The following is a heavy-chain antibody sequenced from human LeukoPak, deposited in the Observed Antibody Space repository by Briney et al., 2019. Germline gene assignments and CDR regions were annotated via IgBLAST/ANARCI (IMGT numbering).Heavy chain of an antibody. V-gene: IGHV1-2*02. CDR1: GYTFTGYY. Sequence: GASVKVSCKASGYTFTGYYMHWVRQAPGQGLEWMGWIKPNSGGTNYAQKFQGRVTMTRDTSISTAYMELSRLRSDDTAVYYCARDSGYSYGREENFDYWGQGTLVTVSS. J-gene: IGHJ4*02. D-gene: IGHD5-18*01. CDR3: ARDSGYSYGREENFDY. CDR2: IKPNSGGT.